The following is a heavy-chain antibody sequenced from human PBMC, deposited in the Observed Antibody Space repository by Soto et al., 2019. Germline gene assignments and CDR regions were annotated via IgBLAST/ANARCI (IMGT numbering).Heavy chain of an antibody. D-gene: IGHD6-13*01. CDR2: IIPIFGTT. CDR1: GGTFSSYA. CDR3: AMEVAAGTNNWCAP. Sequence: QVQLVQSGAEVKKPGSSVKVSCKASGGTFSSYAFSWVRQAPGQGLEWMGGIIPIFGTTNYEQKFQGRVTIIAHASTSTTYMELTSLSSEDTAVYYCAMEVAAGTNNWCAPWGRGTLFTVSS. V-gene: IGHV1-69*01. J-gene: IGHJ5*02.